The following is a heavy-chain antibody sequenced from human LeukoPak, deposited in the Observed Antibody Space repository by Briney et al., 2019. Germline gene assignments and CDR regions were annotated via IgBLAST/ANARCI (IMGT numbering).Heavy chain of an antibody. V-gene: IGHV1-2*02. Sequence: ASVKVSSKASGYTFTGYYMHWVRQAPGQGLEWMGWINPNSGGTNYAQKFQGRVTMTRDTSISTAYMELSRLRSDDTAVYYCARDRVRIAAAGTGWFDPWGQGTLVTVSS. CDR1: GYTFTGYY. CDR3: ARDRVRIAAAGTGWFDP. D-gene: IGHD6-13*01. J-gene: IGHJ5*02. CDR2: INPNSGGT.